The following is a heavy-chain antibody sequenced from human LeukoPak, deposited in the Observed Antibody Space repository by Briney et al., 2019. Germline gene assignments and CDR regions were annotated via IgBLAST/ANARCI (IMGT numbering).Heavy chain of an antibody. Sequence: SETLSLTCTVSGGSISSSSYYWGWIRQPPGKGLEWIGSIYYSGSTYYNPSLKSRATISVGTAKNQFSLKLSSVTAADTAVYYCARDIYDSSGYYDYWGQGTLVTVSS. J-gene: IGHJ4*02. D-gene: IGHD3-22*01. V-gene: IGHV4-39*07. CDR3: ARDIYDSSGYYDY. CDR1: GGSISSSSYY. CDR2: IYYSGST.